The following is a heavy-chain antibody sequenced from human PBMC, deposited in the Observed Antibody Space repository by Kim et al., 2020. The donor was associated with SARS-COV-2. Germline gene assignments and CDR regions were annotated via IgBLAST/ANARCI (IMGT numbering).Heavy chain of an antibody. CDR3: ATSSGYYRNHDAFDS. Sequence: SETLSLTCTVSGGSISSYYWSWIRQPPGKGLEWIGYIYYSGSTNYNPSLKSRVTISVDTSKNQFSLKLSSVTAADTAVYYCATSSGYYRNHDAFDSWGQGTMVTVSS. D-gene: IGHD3-22*01. CDR2: IYYSGST. J-gene: IGHJ3*02. V-gene: IGHV4-59*13. CDR1: GGSISSYY.